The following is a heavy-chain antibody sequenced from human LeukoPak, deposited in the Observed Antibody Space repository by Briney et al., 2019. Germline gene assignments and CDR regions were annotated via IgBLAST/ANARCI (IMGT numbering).Heavy chain of an antibody. J-gene: IGHJ4*02. Sequence: ASVKVSCKASGYTFTGYYMHWVRQAPGQGLEWMGWINPNSGGTNYAKKFQGRVTMTRDTSISTAYMELSRLRSDDTAVYYCARDMGIVGAWYYFDYWDQGTLVTVSS. CDR2: INPNSGGT. CDR3: ARDMGIVGAWYYFDY. V-gene: IGHV1-2*02. D-gene: IGHD1-26*01. CDR1: GYTFTGYY.